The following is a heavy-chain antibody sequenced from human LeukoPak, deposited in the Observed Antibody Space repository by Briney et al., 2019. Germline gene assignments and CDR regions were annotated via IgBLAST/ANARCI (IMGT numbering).Heavy chain of an antibody. CDR1: GFTFSSYA. D-gene: IGHD5-18*01. V-gene: IGHV3-23*01. CDR3: ARERYSYGFEY. Sequence: PGGSLRLSCAASGFTFSSYAMSWVRQAPGKGLEWVSGISGSGSSTYYADSVKGRFTLSRDYPKNTLYLQMNSLRAEDTAVYSCARERYSYGFEYWGQGALVTVSS. CDR2: ISGSGSST. J-gene: IGHJ4*02.